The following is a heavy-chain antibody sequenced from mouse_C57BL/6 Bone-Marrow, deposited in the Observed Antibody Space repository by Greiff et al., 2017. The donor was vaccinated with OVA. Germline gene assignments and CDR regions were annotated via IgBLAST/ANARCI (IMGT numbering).Heavy chain of an antibody. CDR2: INPNNGGT. CDR1: GYTFTDYN. Sequence: EVQLVESGPELVKPGASVKMSCKASGYTFTDYNMHWVKQSHGKSLEWIGYINPNNGGTSYNQKFKGKATLTVNKSSSTAYMELRSLTSEDSAVYYCGWLLLYYAMDYWGQGTSVTVSS. J-gene: IGHJ4*01. D-gene: IGHD2-3*01. CDR3: GWLLLYYAMDY. V-gene: IGHV1-22*01.